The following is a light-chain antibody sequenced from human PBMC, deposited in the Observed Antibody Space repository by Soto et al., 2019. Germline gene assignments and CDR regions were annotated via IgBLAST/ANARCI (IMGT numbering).Light chain of an antibody. J-gene: IGLJ3*02. CDR3: QAYDYSLTAFV. V-gene: IGLV1-40*01. CDR1: NSNLGAGYD. Sequence: QSALTQPPSVSGAPGQRVTISCTWNNSNLGAGYDVHWYQQLPGAAPKLVIFGNRNRPSGVPERFSGSKSGTSASLAITGLQAEDEADYYCQAYDYSLTAFVFGGGTQLTVL. CDR2: GNR.